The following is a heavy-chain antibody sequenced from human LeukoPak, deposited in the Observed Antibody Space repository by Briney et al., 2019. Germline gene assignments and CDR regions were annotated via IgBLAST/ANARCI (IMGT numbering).Heavy chain of an antibody. CDR3: AKTITMVRGASRYYYYGMDV. V-gene: IGHV3-30*18. CDR1: GFTFSSYG. Sequence: GGSLRLSCAASGFTFSSYGMHWVRQAPGKGGEGVAVISYDGSNKYYADSVKGRFTISRENSKNSVYLKMNRLRGEDTAVYYCAKTITMVRGASRYYYYGMDVWGQGTTVTVSS. CDR2: ISYDGSNK. D-gene: IGHD3-10*01. J-gene: IGHJ6*02.